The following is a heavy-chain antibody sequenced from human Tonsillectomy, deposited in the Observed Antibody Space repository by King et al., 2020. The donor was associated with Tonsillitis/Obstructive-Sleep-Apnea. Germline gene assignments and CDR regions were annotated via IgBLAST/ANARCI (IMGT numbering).Heavy chain of an antibody. CDR1: GGSISSSDW. CDR3: ARWDYDYIWGSYPSVFDV. J-gene: IGHJ3*01. CDR2: IYHNGST. D-gene: IGHD3-16*01. Sequence: VQLQESGPGLVKPSGTLSLTCAVSGGSISSSDWWRWVRQPPGKGLEWIGEIYHNGSTNYNPSLKSRVTISVDKSKNQFSLNLTSVTAADTAVYYCARWDYDYIWGSYPSVFDVWGQGTMVTVSS. V-gene: IGHV4-4*02.